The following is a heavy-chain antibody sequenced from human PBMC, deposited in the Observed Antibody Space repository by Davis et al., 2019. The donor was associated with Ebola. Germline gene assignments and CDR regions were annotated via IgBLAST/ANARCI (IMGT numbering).Heavy chain of an antibody. D-gene: IGHD4-17*01. CDR2: INPNDGGT. V-gene: IGHV1-46*03. Sequence: ASVKVSCKASGYTFTNYYMHWVRQAPGQGLEWMGMINPNDGGTIYAQKFQGRVTVTRDTSTSTVYMELSSLRSEDTAVYYCARATTVASYYFDYWGQGTLVTVSS. J-gene: IGHJ4*02. CDR1: GYTFTNYY. CDR3: ARATTVASYYFDY.